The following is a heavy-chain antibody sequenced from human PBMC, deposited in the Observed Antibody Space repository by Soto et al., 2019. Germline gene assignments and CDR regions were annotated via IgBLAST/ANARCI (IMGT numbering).Heavy chain of an antibody. Sequence: EVQLVESGGGLVQPGGSLRLSCAASGFTFSDYWMSWVRQAPGKGLECVANIKTDGSEKYYVDPVKGRFTISRDNAKNSLYLQMNSLRAEDTAVYYCAISMVRGGNDYWGQGTLVAVSS. D-gene: IGHD3-10*01. CDR1: GFTFSDYW. J-gene: IGHJ4*02. CDR3: AISMVRGGNDY. V-gene: IGHV3-7*05. CDR2: IKTDGSEK.